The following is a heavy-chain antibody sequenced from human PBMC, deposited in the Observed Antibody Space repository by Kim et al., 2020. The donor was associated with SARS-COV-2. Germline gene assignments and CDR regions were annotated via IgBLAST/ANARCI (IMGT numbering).Heavy chain of an antibody. CDR3: AVGRSTGTTCAYNY. CDR2: ISGSGDST. CDR1: GFIFSSYA. J-gene: IGHJ4*02. V-gene: IGHV3-23*01. D-gene: IGHD4-17*01. Sequence: GGSLRLSCAASGFIFSSYAMNWVRQAPGKGLEWVSAISGSGDSTYYADSVKGRFTISRDNSKNTLYLQMNSLRAEDKAAYFCAVGRSTGTTCAYNYWGQGTLVTVSS.